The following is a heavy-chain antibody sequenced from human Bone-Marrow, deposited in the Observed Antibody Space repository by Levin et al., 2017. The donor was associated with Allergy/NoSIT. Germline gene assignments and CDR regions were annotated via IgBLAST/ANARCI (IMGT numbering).Heavy chain of an antibody. V-gene: IGHV4-31*03. Sequence: PSETLSLTCTVSGGSINNDGHYWNWMRHHPTKGLEWLGYIFHRGSTSSNPSLRDRILMSLDGSENKFYLNLTSVTAADSAVYYCARSNWYHNNEFLRSFDYWGPGAQVTVAS. CDR2: IFHRGST. CDR1: GGSINNDGHY. D-gene: IGHD1-1*01. CDR3: ARSNWYHNNEFLRSFDY. J-gene: IGHJ4*02.